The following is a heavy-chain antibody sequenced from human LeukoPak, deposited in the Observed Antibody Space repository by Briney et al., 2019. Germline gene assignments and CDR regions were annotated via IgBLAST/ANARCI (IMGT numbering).Heavy chain of an antibody. CDR3: AKNSNYHYDSSGVDY. CDR1: GFTFSSYA. V-gene: IGHV3-23*01. J-gene: IGHJ4*02. D-gene: IGHD3-22*01. Sequence: GGSLRLSCAASGFTFSSYAMSWVRQAPGKGLEWVSGISGSGGSTYYADSVKGRFTISRDNSKNTLYLQMSSLRAEDTAVYYCAKNSNYHYDSSGVDYWGQGTLVTASS. CDR2: ISGSGGST.